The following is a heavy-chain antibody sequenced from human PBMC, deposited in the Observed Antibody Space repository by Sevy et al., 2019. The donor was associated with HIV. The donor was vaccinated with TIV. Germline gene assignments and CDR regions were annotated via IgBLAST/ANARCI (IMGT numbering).Heavy chain of an antibody. J-gene: IGHJ3*02. CDR2: ISSSGNYV. Sequence: GGSLRLSCAASGFTFNTYTMNWVRQAPGEGLESVSSISSSGNYVYYADSVKGRFTISRDNAKNSLFLQMNNLRAEDTAVYYCARPYGSGSWEAFDIWGQGTMVTVSS. CDR1: GFTFNTYT. D-gene: IGHD3-10*01. CDR3: ARPYGSGSWEAFDI. V-gene: IGHV3-21*01.